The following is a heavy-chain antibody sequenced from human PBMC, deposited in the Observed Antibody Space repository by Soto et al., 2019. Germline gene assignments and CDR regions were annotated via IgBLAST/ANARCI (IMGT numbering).Heavy chain of an antibody. CDR3: ALYGSGSYEVDY. Sequence: QLQLQESGPGLVKPSETLSLTCTVSGGSISSSSYYWGWIRQPPGKGLEWIGSIYYSGSTYYNPSLKSRVTISVDTSKNQFSPKLSSVTAADTAVYYCALYGSGSYEVDYWGQGTLVTVSS. CDR2: IYYSGST. J-gene: IGHJ4*02. CDR1: GGSISSSSYY. V-gene: IGHV4-39*01. D-gene: IGHD3-10*01.